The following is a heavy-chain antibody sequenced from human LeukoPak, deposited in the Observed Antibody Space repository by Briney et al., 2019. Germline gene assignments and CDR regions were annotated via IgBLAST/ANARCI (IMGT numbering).Heavy chain of an antibody. CDR2: VSGAGGST. V-gene: IGHV3-23*01. CDR3: AKVRTGTYYRDPFDI. CDR1: GFTFSSYA. Sequence: GGSLRLSCAASGFTFSSYAMSWVRQAPGKGLEWVSAVSGAGGSTYYADSVKGRFTISRDNSRNTLSLQMNSLRAEDTAVYYCAKVRTGTYYRDPFDIWGHGTMVTVSS. D-gene: IGHD1-26*01. J-gene: IGHJ3*02.